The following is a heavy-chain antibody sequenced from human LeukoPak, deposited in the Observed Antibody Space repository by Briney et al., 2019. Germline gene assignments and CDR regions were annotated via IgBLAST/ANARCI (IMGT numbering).Heavy chain of an antibody. CDR1: VYTFTSYG. V-gene: IGHV1-18*01. CDR3: ARGADGDYFDY. Sequence: ASVKVSCKASVYTFTSYGISWEGQAGGQGLEWMGWISAYNGNTNYVQKLQGRVTMTTDTSTSTAYMELRSLTSDDTAVYFCARGADGDYFDYWGQGNRVTVSS. CDR2: ISAYNGNT. D-gene: IGHD4-17*01. J-gene: IGHJ4*02.